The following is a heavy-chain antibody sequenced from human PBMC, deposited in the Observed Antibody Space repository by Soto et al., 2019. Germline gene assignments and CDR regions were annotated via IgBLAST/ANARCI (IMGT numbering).Heavy chain of an antibody. J-gene: IGHJ1*01. D-gene: IGHD6-13*01. V-gene: IGHV3-9*01. CDR1: GFTFDDYA. CDR3: VKNESINWYSGHFRH. Sequence: EVQLVESGGGLVQPGRSLRLSCAASGFTFDDYAMHWVRQVPGKGLEWVSGINWNSGSIGYADSVKGRFAISRDNAKNSLRLQMNSLRAEDTAFYYCVKNESINWYSGHFRHWGQGTLVTCSS. CDR2: INWNSGSI.